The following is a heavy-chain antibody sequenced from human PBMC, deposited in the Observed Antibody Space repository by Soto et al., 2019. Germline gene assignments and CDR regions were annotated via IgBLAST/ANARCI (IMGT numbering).Heavy chain of an antibody. D-gene: IGHD1-1*01. CDR3: AXRGTRWLESPFDY. CDR2: LDPEDGET. V-gene: IGHV1-24*01. J-gene: IGHJ4*02. CDR1: GYTLNDLS. Sequence: QVQVVQSGAEVKKPGASVKVSCKVSGYTLNDLSIHWVRQAPGKGLEWMGGLDPEDGETIYAQKFQGRVTMTEDTSRDTAYXELXXLRSEDXAVXXCAXRGTRWLESPFDYWGQGTLVTVSS.